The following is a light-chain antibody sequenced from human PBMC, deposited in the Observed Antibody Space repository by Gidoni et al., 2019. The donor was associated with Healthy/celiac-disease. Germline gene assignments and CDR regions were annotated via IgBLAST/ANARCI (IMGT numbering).Light chain of an antibody. CDR3: QQYNSYSWT. Sequence: DIQMTQSPSTLSASVGDRVTITGRASQSISSWFAWYQQKPGKAPKLLIYDASSLESGVPSRFSGSGSGTEFTLTISSLQPDDFATYYCQQYNSYSWTFGPGTKVDIK. J-gene: IGKJ3*01. CDR2: DAS. CDR1: QSISSW. V-gene: IGKV1-5*01.